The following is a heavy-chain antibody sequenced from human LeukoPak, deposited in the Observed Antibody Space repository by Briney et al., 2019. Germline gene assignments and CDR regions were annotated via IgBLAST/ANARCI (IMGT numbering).Heavy chain of an antibody. J-gene: IGHJ4*02. CDR3: ARSGNPSYGLDY. CDR2: INPSGGST. V-gene: IGHV1-46*01. D-gene: IGHD5-18*01. CDR1: GYTFTSYY. Sequence: ASVKVSCKASGYTFTSYYMHWVRQAPGQGLEWMGIINPSGGSTSYAQKFQGRVTMTRDMSTSTVYMELSSLRSEDTAVYYRARSGNPSYGLDYWGQGTLVTVSS.